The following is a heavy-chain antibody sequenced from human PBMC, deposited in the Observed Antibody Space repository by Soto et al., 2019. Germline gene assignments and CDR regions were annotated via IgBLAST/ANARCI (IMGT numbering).Heavy chain of an antibody. CDR3: ASRSGQLPYYIDY. CDR2: ISVYNGNA. J-gene: IGHJ4*02. CDR1: GYTFTNYG. Sequence: QVQLVQSGTEVKKPGASVKVSCKASGYTFTNYGISWVRQAPGQGLEWMGWISVYNGNANYAQKFQGRVTMTTDTATSTGYMELRSLRSDDTAVYYCASRSGQLPYYIDYWGKGTLVTVSS. V-gene: IGHV1-18*01. D-gene: IGHD2-2*01.